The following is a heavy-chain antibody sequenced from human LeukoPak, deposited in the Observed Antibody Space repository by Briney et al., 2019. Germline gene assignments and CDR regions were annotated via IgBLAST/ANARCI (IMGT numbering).Heavy chain of an antibody. J-gene: IGHJ4*02. Sequence: PGGSLRLSCAASGFTFSDYYMGWVRQAPGKGLEWVSAISGSGGSTYYADSVKGRFTISRDNSKNTLYLQMNSLRAEDTAVYYCAKDKYYASSGRQVWGQGTLVTVSS. V-gene: IGHV3-23*01. D-gene: IGHD6-19*01. CDR2: ISGSGGST. CDR3: AKDKYYASSGRQV. CDR1: GFTFSDYY.